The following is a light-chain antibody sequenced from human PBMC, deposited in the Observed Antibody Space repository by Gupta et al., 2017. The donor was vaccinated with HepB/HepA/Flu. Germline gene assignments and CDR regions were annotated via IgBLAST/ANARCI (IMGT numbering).Light chain of an antibody. CDR1: SSDVGGYNY. CDR2: DVS. Sequence: QSALTQPASVSGSPGQSITISCTGTSSDVGGYNYVSWYQQHPGKAPKLMMYDVSNRPSGVSNRFSGSKSGNTASLTISGLQAEDEAYYYCSSYTSSSTLVFGGGTKLTVL. CDR3: SSYTSSSTLV. J-gene: IGLJ2*01. V-gene: IGLV2-14*03.